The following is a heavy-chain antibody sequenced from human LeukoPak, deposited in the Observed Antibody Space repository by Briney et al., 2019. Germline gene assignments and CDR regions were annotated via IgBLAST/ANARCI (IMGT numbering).Heavy chain of an antibody. D-gene: IGHD2-2*01. Sequence: GGSLRLSCAASGFTFSSYSMNWVRQAPGKGLEWVSSISSSSSYICYADSVKGRFTISRDNAKNSLYLQMNSLRAEDTAVYYCAKGVVVAPDVTPFDYWGQGTLVTVSS. CDR1: GFTFSSYS. J-gene: IGHJ4*02. CDR3: AKGVVVAPDVTPFDY. V-gene: IGHV3-21*04. CDR2: ISSSSSYI.